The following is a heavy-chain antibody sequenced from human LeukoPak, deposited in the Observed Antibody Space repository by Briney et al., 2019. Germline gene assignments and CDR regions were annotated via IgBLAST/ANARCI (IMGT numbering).Heavy chain of an antibody. J-gene: IGHJ4*02. CDR3: ARSGALTGYLY. CDR1: GYSISSGYY. Sequence: SETLSLTCTVSGYSISSGYYWGWIRQPPGKGLEWIGSIYHSGSTYYNPSLKSRVTVSVDTSKNQFSLKLSSVTAADTAVYYCARSGALTGYLYWGQGTLVTVSS. CDR2: IYHSGST. D-gene: IGHD3-9*01. V-gene: IGHV4-38-2*02.